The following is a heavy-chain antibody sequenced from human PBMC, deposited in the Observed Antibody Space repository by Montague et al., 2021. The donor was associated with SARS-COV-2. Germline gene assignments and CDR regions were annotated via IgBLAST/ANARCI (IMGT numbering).Heavy chain of an antibody. D-gene: IGHD3-10*01. CDR3: VAGGDSAKAGAY. J-gene: IGHJ4*02. Sequence: SETLSLTCTVSGGSIATSHKYWSWLRQPPGKGLEWIGSFLDTGTPYDHPSLTARVTISLDTSKNQFSLKMYSVTAADTASYFCVAGGDSAKAGAYWGQGTLVTVSS. V-gene: IGHV4-39*07. CDR2: FLDTGTP. CDR1: GGSIATSHKY.